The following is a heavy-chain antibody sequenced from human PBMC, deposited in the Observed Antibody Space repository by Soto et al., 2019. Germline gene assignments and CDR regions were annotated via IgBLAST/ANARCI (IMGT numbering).Heavy chain of an antibody. Sequence: GGSLRLSCAASGFTFRSYWMHWVRQAPGKGLEYVSSISTNGGSTHYADSVKGRFTISRDNSKNTVYLQMSSLRAEDTAVYYCVKGEYYYDSSGYYPFDYWGQGTLVTVSS. CDR2: ISTNGGST. J-gene: IGHJ4*02. CDR3: VKGEYYYDSSGYYPFDY. V-gene: IGHV3-64D*06. D-gene: IGHD3-22*01. CDR1: GFTFRSYW.